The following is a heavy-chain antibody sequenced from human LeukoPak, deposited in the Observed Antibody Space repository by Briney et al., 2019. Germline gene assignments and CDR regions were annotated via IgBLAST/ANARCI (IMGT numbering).Heavy chain of an antibody. CDR1: GYTFTTYY. D-gene: IGHD3-22*01. J-gene: IGHJ4*02. CDR2: INRSGGST. V-gene: IGHV1-46*01. CDR3: ARDSDSDSSGSLWFYY. Sequence: ASVKVSCKASGYTFTTYYVHWVRQAPGQGLEWMGIINRSGGSTSYAQKFQGRVTMTRDMSTSTVYMELSSLRSEDTAVYYCARDSDSDSSGSLWFYYWGQGTLVTVSS.